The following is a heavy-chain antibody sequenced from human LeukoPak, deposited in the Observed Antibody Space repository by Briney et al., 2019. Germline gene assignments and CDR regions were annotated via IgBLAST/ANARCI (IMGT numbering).Heavy chain of an antibody. CDR2: IYGGGST. V-gene: IGHV3-66*01. CDR3: VKGSSVAGTIFGY. D-gene: IGHD6-19*01. CDR1: GFIVSSNY. Sequence: PGGSLRLSCAASGFIVSSNYMSWVRQAPGKGLEWVSIIYGGGSTWYADSVKGRFTISRDNSKNTLYLQMNSLRAEDTAEYYCVKGSSVAGTIFGYWGQGTLVTVSS. J-gene: IGHJ4*02.